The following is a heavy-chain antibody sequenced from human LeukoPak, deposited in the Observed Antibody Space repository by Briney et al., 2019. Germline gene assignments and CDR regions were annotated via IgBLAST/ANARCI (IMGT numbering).Heavy chain of an antibody. Sequence: GGSLRLSCAASGFTFSSYAMSWVRQAPGKGLEWVSAISGSGGSTYYADSVKGRFTISRDNSKNTLYLQMNSLRAEDTAVYYCARDPYGSGSYYRGYYYYGMDVWGQGTTVTVSS. V-gene: IGHV3-23*01. CDR1: GFTFSSYA. CDR2: ISGSGGST. CDR3: ARDPYGSGSYYRGYYYYGMDV. D-gene: IGHD3-10*01. J-gene: IGHJ6*02.